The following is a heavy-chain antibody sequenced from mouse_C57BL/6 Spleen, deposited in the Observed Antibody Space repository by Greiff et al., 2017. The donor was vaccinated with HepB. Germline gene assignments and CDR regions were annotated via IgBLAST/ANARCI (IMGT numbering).Heavy chain of an antibody. J-gene: IGHJ1*03. CDR1: GYSFTDYN. V-gene: IGHV1-39*01. Sequence: LMESGPELVKPGASVKISCKASGYSFTDYNMNWVKQSNGKSLEWIGVINPNYGTTSYNQKFKGKATLTVDQSSSTAYMQLNSLTSEDSAVYYCARSYLWDYDRYFDVWGTGTTVTVSS. CDR3: ARSYLWDYDRYFDV. D-gene: IGHD2-4*01. CDR2: INPNYGTT.